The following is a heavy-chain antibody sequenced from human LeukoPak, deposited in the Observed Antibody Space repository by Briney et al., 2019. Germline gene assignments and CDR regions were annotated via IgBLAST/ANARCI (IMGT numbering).Heavy chain of an antibody. Sequence: PGGSLRLSCAVSGFTFSDYYMSWIRQAPGKGLEWLSYIRTSNSDTNYADSVEGRFTISRDNAKNSLYLQMNSLRAEDTAVYYCARGTYYYFDYWGQGTLVTVSS. V-gene: IGHV3-11*05. CDR1: GFTFSDYY. D-gene: IGHD3-10*01. CDR3: ARGTYYYFDY. CDR2: IRTSNSDT. J-gene: IGHJ4*02.